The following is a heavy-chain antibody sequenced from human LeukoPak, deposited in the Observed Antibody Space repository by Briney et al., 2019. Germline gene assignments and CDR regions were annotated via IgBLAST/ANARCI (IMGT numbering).Heavy chain of an antibody. CDR2: IYTSGST. CDR3: ARALSSDYGGNSWAFDI. D-gene: IGHD4-23*01. CDR1: GGSISSYY. Sequence: SETLSLTCTVSGGSISSYYWSWIRQPAGKGLEWIGRIYTSGSTNYNPSLKSRVTMSVDTSKNQFSLQLSSVTAADTAVYYCARALSSDYGGNSWAFDIWGQGTMVTVSS. J-gene: IGHJ3*02. V-gene: IGHV4-4*07.